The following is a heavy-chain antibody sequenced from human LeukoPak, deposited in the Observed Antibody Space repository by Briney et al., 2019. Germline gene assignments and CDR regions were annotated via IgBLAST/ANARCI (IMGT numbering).Heavy chain of an antibody. V-gene: IGHV3-7*03. Sequence: SGGSLRLSCAASGFTFSSYWMSWVRQAPGKGLEWVANIKQDGSEKYYVDSVKGRFTISRDNSKNTLYLQMNSLRAEDTAVYYCAKLNTPIEGYSYGYEYFQHWGQGTLVTVSS. D-gene: IGHD5-18*01. CDR2: IKQDGSEK. CDR3: AKLNTPIEGYSYGYEYFQH. J-gene: IGHJ1*01. CDR1: GFTFSSYW.